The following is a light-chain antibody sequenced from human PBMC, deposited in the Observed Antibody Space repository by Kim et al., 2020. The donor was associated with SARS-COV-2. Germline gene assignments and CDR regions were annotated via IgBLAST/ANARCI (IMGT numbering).Light chain of an antibody. CDR3: QQRYRRPGT. CDR1: QSIANY. V-gene: IGKV3-11*01. CDR2: DGS. J-gene: IGKJ2*01. Sequence: SLSPGERATLSCRASQSIANYLAWYQQKPGQAPRLVIYDGSNRATGIPARFSGGGYGTAFTLTISTLEPEDFAVYYCQQRYRRPGTFGQGTKLEI.